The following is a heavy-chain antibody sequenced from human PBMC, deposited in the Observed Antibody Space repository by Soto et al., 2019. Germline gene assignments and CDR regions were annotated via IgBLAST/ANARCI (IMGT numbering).Heavy chain of an antibody. CDR3: ASTYNDILTGYRTDY. CDR1: GGTFSSYA. Sequence: SVKVSCKASGGTFSSYAISWVRQAPGQGLEWMGGIIPIFGTANYAQKFQGRVTITADESTSTAYMELSSLRSEDTAVYYCASTYNDILTGYRTDYWGQGTLVTVSS. J-gene: IGHJ4*02. V-gene: IGHV1-69*13. CDR2: IIPIFGTA. D-gene: IGHD3-9*01.